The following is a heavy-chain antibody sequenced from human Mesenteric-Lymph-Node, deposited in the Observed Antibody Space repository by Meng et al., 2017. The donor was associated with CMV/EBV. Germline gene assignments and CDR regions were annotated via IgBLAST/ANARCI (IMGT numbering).Heavy chain of an antibody. D-gene: IGHD3-22*01. V-gene: IGHV4-39*01. J-gene: IGHJ5*02. CDR1: GGSISSGSYY. Sequence: SETLSLTCTVSGGSISSGSYYWGWIRQPPGKGLEWIGSIYYSGSTYYNSSLKSRVTISVDTSKNQFSLKLSSVTAADTAVYYCARHPIITMIVVVIPGGGFDPWGQGTLVTVSS. CDR3: ARHPIITMIVVVIPGGGFDP. CDR2: IYYSGST.